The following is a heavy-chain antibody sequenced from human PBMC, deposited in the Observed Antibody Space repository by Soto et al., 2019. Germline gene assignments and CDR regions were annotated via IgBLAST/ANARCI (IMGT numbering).Heavy chain of an antibody. J-gene: IGHJ4*02. CDR2: ISTYSTNT. Sequence: RASVKVSCKASGEFFTTYGISWVRQAPGQGLEWMGWISTYSTNTNYAPKFQGRLLLTADTSTTTAHMELRSLRPDDTAVYYCARWAGRVRDYGGPFDYWGQGSLVTVSS. CDR1: GEFFTTYG. D-gene: IGHD4-17*01. V-gene: IGHV1-18*04. CDR3: ARWAGRVRDYGGPFDY.